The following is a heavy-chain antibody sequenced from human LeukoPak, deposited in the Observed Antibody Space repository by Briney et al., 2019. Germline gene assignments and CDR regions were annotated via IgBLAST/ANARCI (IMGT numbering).Heavy chain of an antibody. CDR2: IYYSGST. CDR1: GGSISSNSYY. Sequence: SETLSLTCTVSGGSISSNSYYWDWIRQPPGKGLEWIGSIYYSGSTYYNPSLKGRVTMSVDTSKNQFSLKLSSVTAADTAVYYCARDRGTWNDDGFDYWGQGTLVTVSS. CDR3: ARDRGTWNDDGFDY. D-gene: IGHD1-1*01. V-gene: IGHV4-39*07. J-gene: IGHJ4*02.